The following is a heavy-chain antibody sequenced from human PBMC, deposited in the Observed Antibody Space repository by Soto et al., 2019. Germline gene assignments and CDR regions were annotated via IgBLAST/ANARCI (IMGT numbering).Heavy chain of an antibody. CDR1: GGTFSSYA. V-gene: IGHV1-69*06. J-gene: IGHJ5*02. Sequence: GASVKVSCKASGGTFSSYAISWVRQAPGQGLGWMGGIIPIFGTANYAQKFQGRVTITADKSTSTAYMELSSLRSEDTAVYYCARGIRAQTTVTTGEFDPWGQGTLVTVSS. CDR3: ARGIRAQTTVTTGEFDP. CDR2: IIPIFGTA. D-gene: IGHD4-4*01.